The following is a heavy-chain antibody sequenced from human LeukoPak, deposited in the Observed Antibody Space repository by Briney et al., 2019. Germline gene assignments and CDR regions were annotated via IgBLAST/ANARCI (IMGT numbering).Heavy chain of an antibody. CDR2: IFPGDSDT. D-gene: IGHD2-15*01. Sequence: GESLKISCKGSGYTFTSYWIGWVRQMPGKGLEWMGIIFPGDSDTRYSPSFQGQVTIAADKSISTAYLQWSSLKASDTAMYYCARQEYCSGGSCYTWFDPWGQGTLVTVSS. CDR1: GYTFTSYW. CDR3: ARQEYCSGGSCYTWFDP. J-gene: IGHJ5*02. V-gene: IGHV5-51*01.